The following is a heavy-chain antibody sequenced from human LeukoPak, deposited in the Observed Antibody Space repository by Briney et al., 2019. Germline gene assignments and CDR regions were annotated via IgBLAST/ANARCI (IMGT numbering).Heavy chain of an antibody. D-gene: IGHD2-15*01. CDR3: ARAYCSGGSCSRGLSY. Sequence: SETLSLTCAVYGGSFSGYYWSWIRQPPGKGLEWSWEINHSGSTNYNPSLKSRVTISVDTSKNQFSLKLSSVTAADTAVYYCARAYCSGGSCSRGLSYWGQGTLVTVSS. CDR1: GGSFSGYY. V-gene: IGHV4-34*01. CDR2: INHSGST. J-gene: IGHJ4*02.